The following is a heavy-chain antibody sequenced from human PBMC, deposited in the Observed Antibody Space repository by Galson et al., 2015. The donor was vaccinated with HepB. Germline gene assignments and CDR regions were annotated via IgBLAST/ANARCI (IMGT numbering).Heavy chain of an antibody. J-gene: IGHJ4*02. D-gene: IGHD6-13*01. V-gene: IGHV1-18*04. Sequence: SVKVSCKASGYSFTSYGISWVRQAPGQELEWMGWISAYDGDTDYAQELQGRVTMTTDTSTNTAYMEVRSLRSDDTAVYYCARATSGYTSTWYDDYWGQGTLVTVSS. CDR1: GYSFTSYG. CDR3: ARATSGYTSTWYDDY. CDR2: ISAYDGDT.